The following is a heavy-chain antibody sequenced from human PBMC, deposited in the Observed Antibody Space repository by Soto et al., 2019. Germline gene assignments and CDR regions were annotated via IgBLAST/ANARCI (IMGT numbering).Heavy chain of an antibody. Sequence: QVQLVQSGAEVKKPGASVKVSCKASGYTFTSYAMHWVRQAPGQRLEWMGWINAGNGNTKYSQKFQGRVTITRDTSASTAYMELSSLRSEDTAVYYCASERDGYNSLGEYFQHWGQGTLVTVSS. CDR3: ASERDGYNSLGEYFQH. CDR2: INAGNGNT. D-gene: IGHD5-12*01. V-gene: IGHV1-3*01. CDR1: GYTFTSYA. J-gene: IGHJ1*01.